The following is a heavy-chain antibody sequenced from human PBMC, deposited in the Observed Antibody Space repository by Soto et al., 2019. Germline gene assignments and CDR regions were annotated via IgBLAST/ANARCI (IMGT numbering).Heavy chain of an antibody. CDR1: GFTFSSYA. V-gene: IGHV3-30-3*01. D-gene: IGHD3-9*01. CDR2: ISYDGSNK. J-gene: IGHJ6*02. Sequence: PGGSLRLSCAASGFTFSSYAMHWVRQAPGKGLEWVAVISYDGSNKYYADSVKGRFTISRDNSKNTLYLQMNSLRAEDTAVYYCARDVLRYFDWLFYYYYGMDVWGQGTTVTVSS. CDR3: ARDVLRYFDWLFYYYYGMDV.